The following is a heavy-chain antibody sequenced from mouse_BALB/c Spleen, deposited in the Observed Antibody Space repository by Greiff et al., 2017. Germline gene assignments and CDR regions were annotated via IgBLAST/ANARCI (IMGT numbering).Heavy chain of an antibody. J-gene: IGHJ4*01. D-gene: IGHD1-2*01. CDR3: ARGQLLRLRSAMDY. CDR1: GYTFSSYW. Sequence: QVQLKESGAELMKPGASVKISCKATGYTFSSYWIEWVKQRPGHGLEWIGEILPGSGSTNYNEKFKGKATFTADTSSNTAYMQLSSLTSEDSAVYYCARGQLLRLRSAMDYWGQGTSVTVSS. V-gene: IGHV1-9*01. CDR2: ILPGSGST.